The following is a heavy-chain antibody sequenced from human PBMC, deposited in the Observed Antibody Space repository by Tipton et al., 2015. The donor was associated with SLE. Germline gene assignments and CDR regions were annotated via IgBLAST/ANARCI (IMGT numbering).Heavy chain of an antibody. J-gene: IGHJ4*02. CDR2: IYYRGDT. V-gene: IGHV4-59*01. D-gene: IGHD4-11*01. Sequence: TLPLTCTVSGGSISPNWWSWIRQPPGKGLEWIGYIYYRGDTNYNPSLKSRVTISVDTSKNQFSLKLSSVTAADTAVYYCARWSSNFATDWGQGTLVTVSS. CDR1: GGSISPNW. CDR3: ARWSSNFATD.